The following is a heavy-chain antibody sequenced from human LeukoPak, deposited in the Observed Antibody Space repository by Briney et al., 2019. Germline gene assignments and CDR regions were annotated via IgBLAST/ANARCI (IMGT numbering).Heavy chain of an antibody. J-gene: IGHJ4*02. V-gene: IGHV1-69*04. CDR2: IIPILGIA. CDR3: ARESPDYDILTGYYSDY. Sequence: SVKVSCKASGGTFSSYAISWVRQAPGQGLEWMGRIIPILGIANYAQKFQGRVTITADKSTSTAYMELSSLRSEDTAVYYCARESPDYDILTGYYSDYWGQGTLVTVPS. D-gene: IGHD3-9*01. CDR1: GGTFSSYA.